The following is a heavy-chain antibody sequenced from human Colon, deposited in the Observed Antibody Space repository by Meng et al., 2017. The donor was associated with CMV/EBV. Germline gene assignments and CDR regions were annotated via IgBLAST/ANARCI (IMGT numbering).Heavy chain of an antibody. CDR1: GFTFSTYA. V-gene: IGHV3-48*03. CDR3: AREGPQASDFWSNYYKPLDY. CDR2: ISKIGSSI. D-gene: IGHD3-3*01. J-gene: IGHJ4*02. Sequence: GGSLRLSCAASGFTFSTYAMSWVRQAPGKGLEWISYISKIGSSIYYADSVEGRFTISRDNAKSLVYLEMNGLRGEDTAVYYCAREGPQASDFWSNYYKPLDYWGQGTLVTVSS.